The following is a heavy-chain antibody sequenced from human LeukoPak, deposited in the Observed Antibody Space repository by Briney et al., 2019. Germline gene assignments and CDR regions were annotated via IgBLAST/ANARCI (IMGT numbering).Heavy chain of an antibody. CDR2: IYYSGST. D-gene: IGHD3-16*01. CDR3: ARVGKAGGTRGPYYFDY. J-gene: IGHJ4*02. CDR1: GGSISSGGYY. V-gene: IGHV4-31*03. Sequence: SQTLSLTCTVSGGSISSGGYYWSWIRQHPGKGLEWIGYIYYSGSTYYNPSLKSRVTISVDTSKNQFSLKLSSVTAADTAVYYCARVGKAGGTRGPYYFDYWGQGTLVTVSS.